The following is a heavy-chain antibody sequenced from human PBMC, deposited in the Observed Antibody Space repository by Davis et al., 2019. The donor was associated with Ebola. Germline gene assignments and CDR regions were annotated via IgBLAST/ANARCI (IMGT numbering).Heavy chain of an antibody. J-gene: IGHJ5*02. D-gene: IGHD3-10*01. CDR3: ARATSYYGSGSYYDVWGWFDP. Sequence: SEPLSPPFPVLGASFSGYYWSWFGQPPGKGREGSGEINQSGSTNYNPSPKSRVTTSLDTSKIQFSLKLSSVTAADTALYYCARATSYYGSGSYYDVWGWFDPWGQGTLVTVSS. V-gene: IGHV4-34*01. CDR2: INQSGST. CDR1: GASFSGYY.